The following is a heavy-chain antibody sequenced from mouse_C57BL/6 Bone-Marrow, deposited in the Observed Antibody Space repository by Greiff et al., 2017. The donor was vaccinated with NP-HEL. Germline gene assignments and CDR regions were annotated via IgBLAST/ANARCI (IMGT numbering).Heavy chain of an antibody. Sequence: QVQLQQPGAELVRPGSSVKLSCKASGYTFTSYWMDWVKQRPGQGLEWIGNIYPSDSETHYNQKFKDKATLTVDKSSSTAYMQLSSLTSEDSAVYDWARLWLLPYWYVEVWGTGTTVTVAA. CDR1: GYTFTSYW. V-gene: IGHV1-61*01. D-gene: IGHD2-3*01. CDR2: IYPSDSET. CDR3: ARLWLLPYWYVEV. J-gene: IGHJ1*03.